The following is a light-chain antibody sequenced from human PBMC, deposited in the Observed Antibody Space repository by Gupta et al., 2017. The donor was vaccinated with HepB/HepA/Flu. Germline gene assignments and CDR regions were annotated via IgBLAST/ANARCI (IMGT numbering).Light chain of an antibody. CDR3: QQDGNSPQT. J-gene: IGKJ1*01. V-gene: IGKV3-20*01. CDR2: GAS. CDR1: QSVSSNF. Sequence: IVFTQSPGTLSLSPGETATLSCRASQSVSSNFLDWYQQKPGQAPRLLIYGASSRATGISDRFSGSGSETDFALTISRLEAEDFAVYYCQQDGNSPQTFGQGTKVEI.